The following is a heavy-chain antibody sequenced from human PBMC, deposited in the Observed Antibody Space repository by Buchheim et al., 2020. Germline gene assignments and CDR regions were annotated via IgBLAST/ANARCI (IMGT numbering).Heavy chain of an antibody. J-gene: IGHJ5*02. CDR1: GGSFSGYY. CDR3: ARASRGTYYYGSGSSHPGNWFDP. V-gene: IGHV4-34*01. D-gene: IGHD3-10*01. Sequence: QVQLQQWGAGLLKPSETLSLTCAVYGGSFSGYYWSWIRQPPGKGLEWIGEINHSGSTNYNPSLKSRVTISVETSKNQFSLKLSSVTAADTAVYYCARASRGTYYYGSGSSHPGNWFDPWGQGTL. CDR2: INHSGST.